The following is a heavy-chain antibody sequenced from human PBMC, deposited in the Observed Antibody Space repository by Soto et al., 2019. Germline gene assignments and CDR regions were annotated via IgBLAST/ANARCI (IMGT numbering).Heavy chain of an antibody. V-gene: IGHV3-53*01. J-gene: IGHJ4*02. CDR3: ARANWNQNYHLDY. CDR1: GFTVSSNY. CDR2: IFGGGST. D-gene: IGHD1-1*01. Sequence: PGGSLRPSCAASGFTVSSNYMAWVRQAPGKGLEWVSVIFGGGSTYYADSVKGRFTISRDNSKNTLYVQMNNLRAEDTAVYYCARANWNQNYHLDYWGQGTLVTVSS.